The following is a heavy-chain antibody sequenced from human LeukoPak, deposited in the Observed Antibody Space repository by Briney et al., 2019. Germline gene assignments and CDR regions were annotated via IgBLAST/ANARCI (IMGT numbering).Heavy chain of an antibody. J-gene: IGHJ4*02. CDR1: GGSITDFH. CDR3: ARGPGRLDH. CDR2: IFYTGNT. D-gene: IGHD3-10*01. V-gene: IGHV4-59*01. Sequence: PSETLSLTCSVSGGSITDFHWNWIRQPPGKGLEWIGYIFYTGNTNYNPSLQSRVTISLDTSKNHLSLKLRSVTAADTAFYYCARGPGRLDHWGQGTPVTV.